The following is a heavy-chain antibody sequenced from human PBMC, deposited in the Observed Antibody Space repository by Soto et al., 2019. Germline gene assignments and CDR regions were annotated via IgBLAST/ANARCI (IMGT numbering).Heavy chain of an antibody. V-gene: IGHV3-30-3*01. CDR2: ISYDGSNK. Sequence: RLSCAASGFTFSSYAMNWVRQAPGKGLEWVAVISYDGSNKYYADSVKGRFTISRDNSKNTVYLQMSSLKTEDTAVYYCANQIRYFDWFFPFDYWGPGALVTVSS. J-gene: IGHJ4*02. CDR1: GFTFSSYA. CDR3: ANQIRYFDWFFPFDY. D-gene: IGHD3-9*01.